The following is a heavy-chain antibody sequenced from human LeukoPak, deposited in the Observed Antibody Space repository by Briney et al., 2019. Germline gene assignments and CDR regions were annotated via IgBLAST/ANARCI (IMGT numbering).Heavy chain of an antibody. Sequence: TGGSLRLSCAASGFTFSSYAMSWVRQAPGKGLEWVSAISGSGGSTYYADSVKGRFTISRDNSKNTLYLQMNSLRAEDTAVYYCAKPSRIAVAGTAHDAFDIWGQGTMVTVSS. V-gene: IGHV3-23*01. CDR1: GFTFSSYA. CDR2: ISGSGGST. CDR3: AKPSRIAVAGTAHDAFDI. J-gene: IGHJ3*02. D-gene: IGHD6-19*01.